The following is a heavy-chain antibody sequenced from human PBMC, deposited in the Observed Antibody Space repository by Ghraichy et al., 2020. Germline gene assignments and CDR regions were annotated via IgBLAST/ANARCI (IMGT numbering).Heavy chain of an antibody. J-gene: IGHJ4*02. CDR2: ICGSGDKT. D-gene: IGHD4-11*01. Sequence: GGSLRLSCAASGFTFSNYDMSWVRQAPGKGLEWISAICGSGDKTYHADSVKGRFTISRDNSKSTLFLQMNSLRAEDTALYYCARDWALIPITTSLDCWGQGALVTVSS. V-gene: IGHV3-23*01. CDR3: ARDWALIPITTSLDC. CDR1: GFTFSNYD.